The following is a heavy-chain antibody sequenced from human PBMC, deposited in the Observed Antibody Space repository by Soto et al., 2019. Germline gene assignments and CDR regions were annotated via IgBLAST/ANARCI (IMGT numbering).Heavy chain of an antibody. V-gene: IGHV3-30*18. Sequence: GGSLRLSCAASGFTFSSYGMHWVRQAPGKGLEWVAVISYDGSNKYYADSVKGRFTISRDNSKNTLYLQMNSLRAEDTAVYYCAKDQHGDYALTHWGQGTLVTVSS. D-gene: IGHD4-17*01. J-gene: IGHJ4*02. CDR2: ISYDGSNK. CDR3: AKDQHGDYALTH. CDR1: GFTFSSYG.